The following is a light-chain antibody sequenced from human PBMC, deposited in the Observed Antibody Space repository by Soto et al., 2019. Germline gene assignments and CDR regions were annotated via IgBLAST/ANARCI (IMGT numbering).Light chain of an antibody. Sequence: QSVLTQSPSASASLGASVKLTCTLSSGHSSYAIAWHQQQPEKGPRYLMKLNSDGSHSKGDGIPDRFSGSSSGAERYLAISSLQSEDEADYYSQTWGTGIPVFGGGTKLTVL. CDR1: SGHSSYA. CDR3: QTWGTGIPV. J-gene: IGLJ3*02. CDR2: LNSDGSH. V-gene: IGLV4-69*01.